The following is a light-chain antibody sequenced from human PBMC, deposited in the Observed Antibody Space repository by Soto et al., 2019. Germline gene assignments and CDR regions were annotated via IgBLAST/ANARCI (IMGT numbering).Light chain of an antibody. J-gene: IGLJ2*01. CDR1: SSDVGGYKY. CDR3: SSYAGSNNLI. Sequence: QPVLTQPPSASGSPGQSVTISCTGTSSDVGGYKYVSWYQHHPGKAPKLMIYEVNKRPSGVPDRFSGSKSVNTASLTVSGLQAEDEADYYCSSYAGSNNLIFGGGTKVTVL. CDR2: EVN. V-gene: IGLV2-8*01.